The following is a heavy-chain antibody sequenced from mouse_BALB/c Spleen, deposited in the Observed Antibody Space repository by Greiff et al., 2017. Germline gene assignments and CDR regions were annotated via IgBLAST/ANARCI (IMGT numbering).Heavy chain of an antibody. J-gene: IGHJ4*01. Sequence: VQLQQSAAELARPGASVKMSCKASGYTFTSYTMHWVKQRPGQGLEWIGYINPSSGYTEYNQKFKDKTTLTADKSSSTAYMQLSSLTSEDSAVYYCARSAYYGYAMDYWGQGTSVTVSS. CDR2: INPSSGYT. CDR3: ARSAYYGYAMDY. V-gene: IGHV1-4*02. D-gene: IGHD2-10*01. CDR1: GYTFTSYT.